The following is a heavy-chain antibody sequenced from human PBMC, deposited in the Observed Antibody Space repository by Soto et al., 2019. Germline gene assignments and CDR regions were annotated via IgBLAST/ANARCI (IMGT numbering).Heavy chain of an antibody. J-gene: IGHJ6*02. Sequence: ASVKVSCKASGYTFTGYHMHWVRQAPGQGLEWMGWINPNSGGTNYAQKFQGWVTKTRDTSISKAYMELSRLRSDDTAVYFCAREVLPTARPYYGMEVWGQGTTDTVS. CDR3: AREVLPTARPYYGMEV. V-gene: IGHV1-2*04. CDR2: INPNSGGT. CDR1: GYTFTGYH. D-gene: IGHD2-21*02.